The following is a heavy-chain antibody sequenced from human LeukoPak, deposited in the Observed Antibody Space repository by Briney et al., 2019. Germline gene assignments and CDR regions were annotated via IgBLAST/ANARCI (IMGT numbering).Heavy chain of an antibody. CDR3: AKDAITMVRGVIDY. D-gene: IGHD3-10*01. J-gene: IGHJ4*02. Sequence: GGSLRLSCAASGFPFRNYGMHWVRQAPGKGLEWVTFIRHDGSHKHDADSVKGRFTISRDNSKNTLYLQMNSLRAEDTAVYYCAKDAITMVRGVIDYWGQGTLVTVSS. V-gene: IGHV3-30*02. CDR2: IRHDGSHK. CDR1: GFPFRNYG.